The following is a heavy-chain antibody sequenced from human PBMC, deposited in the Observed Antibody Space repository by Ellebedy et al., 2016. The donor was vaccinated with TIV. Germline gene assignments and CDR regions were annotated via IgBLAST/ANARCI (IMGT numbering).Heavy chain of an antibody. CDR3: TKARDGGGSVDY. CDR2: LQSGGTT. Sequence: GESLKISCAAPGVTVSSNHMNWVRQAPGKGLEWVSVLQSGGTTHYADSVKGRFTISRDNSKNPLYLQMNSLRAEDTAVYYCTKARDGGGSVDYWGQGTLVTVSS. J-gene: IGHJ4*02. D-gene: IGHD2-15*01. V-gene: IGHV3-66*01. CDR1: GVTVSSNH.